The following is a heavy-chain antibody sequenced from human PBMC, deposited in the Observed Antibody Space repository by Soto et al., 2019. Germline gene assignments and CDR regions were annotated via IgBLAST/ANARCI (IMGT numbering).Heavy chain of an antibody. V-gene: IGHV3-23*01. Sequence: HPGGSLRLSCAASGFTFSSHVMNWVRQAPGKGLEWVAAISGGGGTTYYGDSVEGRFTMSRDNPKNTLYLQMNSLRADDTAVYYCARGPRAPPPHDYGMDVWGQGTTVTVSS. CDR3: ARGPRAPPPHDYGMDV. CDR1: GFTFSSHV. CDR2: ISGGGGTT. J-gene: IGHJ6*02.